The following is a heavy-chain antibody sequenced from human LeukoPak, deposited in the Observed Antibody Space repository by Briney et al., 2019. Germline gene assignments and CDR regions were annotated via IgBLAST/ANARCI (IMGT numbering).Heavy chain of an antibody. D-gene: IGHD6-6*01. CDR2: IYYSGST. CDR3: ASVSLSSSTAIDY. V-gene: IGHV4-59*01. J-gene: IGHJ4*02. CDR1: GGSISSYY. Sequence: SETLSLTCTVSGGSISSYYWSWIRQPPGKGLEWIGYIYYSGSTNYNPSLKSRVTISVDTSKNQFSLKLSSVTAADTAVYYCASVSLSSSTAIDYWGQGTLVTVSS.